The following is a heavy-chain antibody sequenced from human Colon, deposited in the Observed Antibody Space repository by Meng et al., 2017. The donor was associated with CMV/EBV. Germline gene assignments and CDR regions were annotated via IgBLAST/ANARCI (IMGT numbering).Heavy chain of an antibody. CDR3: ASERLGAAAIPLDY. V-gene: IGHV1-24*01. D-gene: IGHD6-13*01. Sequence: ASVKVSCKVSGYTLTELSIHWVRQAPGKGLEWMGGFNPENGERVYAQKFQGRVTMTDDTSTDTAYMELSSLRFEDTAVYYCASERLGAAAIPLDYWGQGTPVTVPQ. CDR1: GYTLTELS. J-gene: IGHJ4*02. CDR2: FNPENGER.